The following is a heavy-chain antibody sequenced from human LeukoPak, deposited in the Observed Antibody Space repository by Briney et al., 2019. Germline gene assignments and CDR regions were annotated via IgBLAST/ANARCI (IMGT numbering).Heavy chain of an antibody. D-gene: IGHD6-19*01. V-gene: IGHV4-4*09. J-gene: IGHJ4*02. CDR2: IYNGVPT. Sequence: SETLSLTCTASGVSISRFYWSWVRQPPGKGLEWIANIYNGVPTFFNPSLKRRATISVDTSKGQFSLQLASETAADTAVYYCVQTTGWPGFDYWGQGILVTVSS. CDR1: GVSISRFY. CDR3: VQTTGWPGFDY.